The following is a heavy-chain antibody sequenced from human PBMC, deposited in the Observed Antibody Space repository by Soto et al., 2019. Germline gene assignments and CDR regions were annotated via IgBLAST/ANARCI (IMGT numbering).Heavy chain of an antibody. V-gene: IGHV1-2*04. CDR3: ARSNTPYNWNGGFDY. D-gene: IGHD1-1*01. Sequence: ASVKVSCKASGYTFTGYYMHWVRQAPGQGLEWMGWINPNSGGTNYAQKFQGWVTMTRDTSISTAYMELSRLRSDDTAVYYCARSNTPYNWNGGFDYWGQGTLVTVSS. J-gene: IGHJ4*02. CDR2: INPNSGGT. CDR1: GYTFTGYY.